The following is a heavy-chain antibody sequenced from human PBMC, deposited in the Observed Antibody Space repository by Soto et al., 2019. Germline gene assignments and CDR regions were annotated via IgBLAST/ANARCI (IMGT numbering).Heavy chain of an antibody. CDR3: ARGGSWYDY. V-gene: IGHV4-59*01. D-gene: IGHD6-13*01. CDR1: GGSISSYY. Sequence: SETLSLTCTVSGGSISSYYWSWIRQPPGKGLEWIGYIYYSGSTNYNPSLKSRVTISVDTSKNQFSLKLSSVTAADTAVYYCARGGSWYDYCVQGTLVTVSS. J-gene: IGHJ4*02. CDR2: IYYSGST.